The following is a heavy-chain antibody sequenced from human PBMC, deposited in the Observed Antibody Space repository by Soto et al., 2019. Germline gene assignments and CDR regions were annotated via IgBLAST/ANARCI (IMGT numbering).Heavy chain of an antibody. J-gene: IGHJ6*02. Sequence: LVKVSCKASGGTFSSYAISWVRQAPGQGLEWMGGIIPIFGTANYAQKFQGRVTITADESTSTAYMELSSLRSEDTAVYYCVRERRARDHNYGFFYYYGMDVWGQGTTVTVSS. CDR3: VRERRARDHNYGFFYYYGMDV. CDR1: GGTFSSYA. CDR2: IIPIFGTA. D-gene: IGHD3-16*01. V-gene: IGHV1-69*13.